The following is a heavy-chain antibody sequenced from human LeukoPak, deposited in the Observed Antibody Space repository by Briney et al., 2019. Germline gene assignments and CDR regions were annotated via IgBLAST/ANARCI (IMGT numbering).Heavy chain of an antibody. CDR1: GFTFGTYW. Sequence: GGSLRLSCAASGFTFGTYWMTWVRQAPGKGLEWVANIKQDGSKKSYVDSVKGRFTISRDNAKNSLYLQMNSLRAEDTAIYYCTRVGYIDEGIDYWGQGTLVTVSS. V-gene: IGHV3-7*04. CDR2: IKQDGSKK. CDR3: TRVGYIDEGIDY. D-gene: IGHD5-24*01. J-gene: IGHJ4*02.